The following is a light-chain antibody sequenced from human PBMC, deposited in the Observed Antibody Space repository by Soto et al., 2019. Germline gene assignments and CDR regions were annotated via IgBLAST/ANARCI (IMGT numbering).Light chain of an antibody. CDR3: QQYNIWPWT. Sequence: EIVMTRSPATLSVSPGERATLSCRASQSVSSNLAWYQQKPGQAPRLLIYGASTRATGIPARFSGSGSGTEFTLTISSLQSEDLAVYYCQQYNIWPWTLGQGTKVEIK. J-gene: IGKJ1*01. CDR2: GAS. V-gene: IGKV3-15*01. CDR1: QSVSSN.